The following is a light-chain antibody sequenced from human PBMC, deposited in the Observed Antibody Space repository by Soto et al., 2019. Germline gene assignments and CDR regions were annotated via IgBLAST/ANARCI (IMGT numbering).Light chain of an antibody. CDR1: QSISSY. CDR3: QQYHTYPWT. J-gene: IGKJ1*01. CDR2: DAS. V-gene: IGKV1-5*01. Sequence: DIQMTQSPSTLSASVGXRVTITCRASQSISSYLAWYQQKPGKAPKVLIFDASSLESGVPSRFSGSGSGTEFTLSISGLQPDDFATYYCQQYHTYPWTFGQGTKVDIK.